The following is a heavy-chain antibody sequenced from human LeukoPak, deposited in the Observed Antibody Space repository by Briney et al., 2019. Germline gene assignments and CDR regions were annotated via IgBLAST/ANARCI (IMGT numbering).Heavy chain of an antibody. CDR1: GFSFSSYW. V-gene: IGHV3-74*01. Sequence: PGGSLRLSCGASGFSFSSYWMHWVRQAPGKGLVWVSRINGDGSSTRYADSVKGRFTISRDNAKNTLFLQMNSLRGEDTAVYYCAKDLASGSAADHWGQGTLVTVST. D-gene: IGHD1-26*01. J-gene: IGHJ4*02. CDR3: AKDLASGSAADH. CDR2: INGDGSST.